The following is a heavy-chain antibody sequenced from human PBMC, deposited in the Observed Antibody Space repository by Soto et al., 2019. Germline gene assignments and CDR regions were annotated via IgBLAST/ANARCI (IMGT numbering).Heavy chain of an antibody. CDR3: ARVMITFGGVIVNDFDY. CDR1: GYTFTSYG. J-gene: IGHJ4*02. V-gene: IGHV1-18*01. D-gene: IGHD3-16*02. Sequence: GASVKVSCKASGYTFTSYGISWVRQAPGQGLEWMGWISAYNGNTNYAQKLQGRVTMTTDTSTSTAYMELRSLRSDDTAVYYCARVMITFGGVIVNDFDYWGQGTLVTVSS. CDR2: ISAYNGNT.